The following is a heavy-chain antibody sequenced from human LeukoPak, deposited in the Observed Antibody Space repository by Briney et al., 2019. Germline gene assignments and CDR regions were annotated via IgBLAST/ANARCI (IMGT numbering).Heavy chain of an antibody. CDR1: GGSIGSGGYY. J-gene: IGHJ5*02. CDR2: IYYSGNT. Sequence: SETLSLTCTVSGGSIGSGGYYWSWIRQPPGKGLEWIGYIYYSGNTNHNPSLKSRVTISVDTSKNQFSLKLSSVTAADTAVYYCARGGRAVASNWFDPWGQGTLVTVSS. V-gene: IGHV4-61*08. D-gene: IGHD6-19*01. CDR3: ARGGRAVASNWFDP.